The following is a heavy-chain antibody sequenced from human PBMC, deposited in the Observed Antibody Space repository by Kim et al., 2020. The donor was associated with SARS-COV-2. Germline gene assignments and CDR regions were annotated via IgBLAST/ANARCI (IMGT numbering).Heavy chain of an antibody. D-gene: IGHD3-9*01. Sequence: GGSLRLSCAASGFTFSSYSMNWVRQAPGKGLEWVSYISSSSSTIYYADSVKGRFTISRDNAKNSLYLQMNSLRDEDTAVYYCARGPILGLTHYYYMDVWGKGTTGTGSS. CDR1: GFTFSSYS. V-gene: IGHV3-48*02. CDR3: ARGPILGLTHYYYMDV. J-gene: IGHJ6*03. CDR2: ISSSSSTI.